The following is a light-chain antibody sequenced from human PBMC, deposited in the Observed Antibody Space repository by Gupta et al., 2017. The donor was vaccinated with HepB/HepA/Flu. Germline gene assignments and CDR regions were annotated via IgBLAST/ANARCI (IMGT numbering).Light chain of an antibody. CDR2: DAS. CDR3: QQYDNLPPGS. CDR1: QDISNY. Sequence: DIQMTQSPSSLSASVGDRVTITCQASQDISNYLNWYQQKPGKAPKLLIYDASNWETGVPSRFSGSGSGTDVTFTISSRQQEDIATYYCQQYDNLPPGSFGQGTKLEIK. J-gene: IGKJ2*04. V-gene: IGKV1-33*01.